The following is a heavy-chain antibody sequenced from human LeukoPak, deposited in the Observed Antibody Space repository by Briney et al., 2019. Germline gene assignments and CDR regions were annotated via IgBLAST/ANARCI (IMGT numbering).Heavy chain of an antibody. V-gene: IGHV4-59*01. CDR1: GGSISSYY. D-gene: IGHD6-13*01. J-gene: IGHJ4*02. CDR3: ARDKELVLDY. CDR2: IYYSGST. Sequence: PSETLSLTCTVSGGSISSYYWSWIRQPPGKGLEWIGYIYYSGSTNYNPSLKSRVTISVDTSKNQFSLKLSSVTAADTAVYYCARDKELVLDYWGQGTLVTASS.